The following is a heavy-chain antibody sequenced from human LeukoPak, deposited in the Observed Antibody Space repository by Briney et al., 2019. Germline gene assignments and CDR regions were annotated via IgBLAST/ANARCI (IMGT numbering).Heavy chain of an antibody. V-gene: IGHV4-4*07. D-gene: IGHD2-2*01. CDR1: GGSISSYY. J-gene: IGHJ5*02. CDR3: ARDVVVVPAAVWYNWFDP. CDR2: IYTSGST. Sequence: SETLSPTCTVSGGSISSYYWSWIRQPAGKGLEWIGRIYTSGSTNYNPSLKSRVTMSVDTSKNQFSLKLSSVTAADTAVYYCARDVVVVPAAVWYNWFDPWGQGTLVTVSS.